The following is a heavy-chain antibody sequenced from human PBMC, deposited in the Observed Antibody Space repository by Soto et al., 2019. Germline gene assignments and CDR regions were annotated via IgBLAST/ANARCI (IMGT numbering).Heavy chain of an antibody. J-gene: IGHJ6*02. D-gene: IGHD2-15*01. CDR1: GFTFSSYG. CDR2: IAYDGSNK. CDR3: AKDEKDIVAGAQDTRGYYYYGMDV. Sequence: QVQLVESGGGVVQPGRSLRLSCAASGFTFSSYGMHGVRQAPGTGLEGVAVIAYDGSNKYYADSVKGRFTISRDNSKNTLYLQMNSLRAEDTAVYYCAKDEKDIVAGAQDTRGYYYYGMDVWGQGTTVTVSS. V-gene: IGHV3-30*18.